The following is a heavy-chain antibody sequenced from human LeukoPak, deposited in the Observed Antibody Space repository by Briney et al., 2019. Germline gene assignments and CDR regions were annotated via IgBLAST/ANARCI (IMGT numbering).Heavy chain of an antibody. CDR1: GGSISSYY. CDR2: IYYSGST. CDR3: ARMGVVGAKPAPSFDY. Sequence: PSETLSLTCTVSGGSISSYYWSWIRQPPGKGLEWIGYIYYSGSTNYNPSLKSRVTISVDTSKNQFSLKLSSVTAADTAVYYCARMGVVGAKPAPSFDYWGQGTLVTVSS. J-gene: IGHJ4*02. D-gene: IGHD1-26*01. V-gene: IGHV4-59*12.